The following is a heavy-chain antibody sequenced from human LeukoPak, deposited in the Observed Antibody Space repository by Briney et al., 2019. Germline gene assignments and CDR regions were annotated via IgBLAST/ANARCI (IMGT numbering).Heavy chain of an antibody. CDR1: GFAFASFA. Sequence: PGGSLRLSCAASGFAFASFALGWVRQAPGKGLEWVSTITGSGGSTYYADSVKGRFTISRDNSKNTLYLQMNSLRAEDTAVFYCAKDFLRNMVLGFDYWGQGTLVTVSS. J-gene: IGHJ4*02. CDR3: AKDFLRNMVLGFDY. D-gene: IGHD3-10*01. CDR2: ITGSGGST. V-gene: IGHV3-23*01.